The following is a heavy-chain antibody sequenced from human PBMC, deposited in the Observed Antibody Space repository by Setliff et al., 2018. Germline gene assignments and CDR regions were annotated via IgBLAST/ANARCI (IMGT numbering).Heavy chain of an antibody. CDR1: GGSFSGYY. J-gene: IGHJ3*02. V-gene: IGHV4-59*01. CDR2: VGYNGNT. Sequence: SETLSLTCAVYGGSFSGYYWSWIRQPPGKGLEWIGYVGYNGNTHYNPSLNSRVTMSVDTSKNQFSLKLTSVSAADTAVYYCARGKIRITMIVVPTGGAFDIWGQGTMVTVSS. D-gene: IGHD3-22*01. CDR3: ARGKIRITMIVVPTGGAFDI.